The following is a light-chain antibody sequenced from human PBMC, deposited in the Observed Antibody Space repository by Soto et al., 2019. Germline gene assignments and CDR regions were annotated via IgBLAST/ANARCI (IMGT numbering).Light chain of an antibody. V-gene: IGLV2-14*01. CDR3: SSYASSSTRV. Sequence: QSALTQPASVSGSPGQSITISCTGTSSDVGGFNYVSWYQQNPGKAPKLIIYDVSNRPSGVSNRFSGSKSGNTASLTISGLQAEDEADYYCSSYASSSTRVFGGGTKVTVL. J-gene: IGLJ2*01. CDR2: DVS. CDR1: SSDVGGFNY.